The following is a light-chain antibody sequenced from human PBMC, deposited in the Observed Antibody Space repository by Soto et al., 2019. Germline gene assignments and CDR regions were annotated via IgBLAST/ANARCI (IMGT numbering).Light chain of an antibody. Sequence: EIVMTQSTATLSVSPGERATLSCRASQSVSSNLGWYQQKPGQAPRLLIYGASTRATGIPARFSGSGSGTEFTLTISSLLSEDFAVYYCQQYNNWPRTFGQGTKVEIK. CDR3: QQYNNWPRT. CDR2: GAS. V-gene: IGKV3-15*01. J-gene: IGKJ1*01. CDR1: QSVSSN.